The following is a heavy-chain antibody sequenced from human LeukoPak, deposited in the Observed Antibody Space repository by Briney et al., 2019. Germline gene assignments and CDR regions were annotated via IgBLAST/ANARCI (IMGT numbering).Heavy chain of an antibody. CDR3: ARPSKRYSGSYPYFDY. CDR1: GFTFSSYW. CDR2: INSDGSST. V-gene: IGHV3-74*01. D-gene: IGHD1-26*01. Sequence: PRGFLRLSCAASGFTFSSYWMHWVRQAPGKGLVWVSRINSDGSSTSYADSVKGRFTISRDNAKNTLYLQMNSLRAEDTAVYYCARPSKRYSGSYPYFDYWGQGTLVTVSS. J-gene: IGHJ4*02.